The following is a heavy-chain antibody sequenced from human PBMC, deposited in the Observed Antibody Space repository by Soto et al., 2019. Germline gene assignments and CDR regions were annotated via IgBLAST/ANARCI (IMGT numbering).Heavy chain of an antibody. CDR1: GFTFSSYS. V-gene: IGHV3-48*02. J-gene: IGHJ6*02. D-gene: IGHD3-16*02. CDR3: ARDEARPRYNYYGMDV. CDR2: ISSSSSTI. Sequence: AGGSLRLSCAASGFTFSSYSMNWVRQAPGKGLEWVSYISSSSSTIYYADSVKGRFTISRGNAKNSLYLQMNSLRDEDTAVYYCARDEARPRYNYYGMDVWGLGTTVTVSS.